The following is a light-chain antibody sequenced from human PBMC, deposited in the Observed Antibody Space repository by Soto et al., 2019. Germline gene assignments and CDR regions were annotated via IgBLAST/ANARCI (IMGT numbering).Light chain of an antibody. CDR2: ATS. Sequence: DIQLTQSPSSLSASVGDRVTITCRGSQGVSKYLNWYQQKPGRAPMLLIYATSNLQHGVPSRFSGNGSGPNFTLTIASQQPEDLGTYYCQQTYSSPWTFGQGTRVAIK. CDR3: QQTYSSPWT. J-gene: IGKJ1*01. CDR1: QGVSKY. V-gene: IGKV1-39*01.